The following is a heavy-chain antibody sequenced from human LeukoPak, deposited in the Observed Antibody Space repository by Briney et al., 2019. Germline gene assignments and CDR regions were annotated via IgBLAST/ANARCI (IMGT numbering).Heavy chain of an antibody. CDR1: GFTFSSYA. V-gene: IGHV3-64D*06. CDR3: VKDPRIVVVPAAIGWFDP. J-gene: IGHJ5*02. Sequence: PGGSLRLSCSASGFTFSSYAMYWVRQAPGKGLEYVSAISSNGGSTYYADSVKGRFTISRDNSKNTLYLQMSSLRAEDTAVYYCVKDPRIVVVPAAIGWFDPWGQGTLVTVSS. CDR2: ISSNGGST. D-gene: IGHD2-2*01.